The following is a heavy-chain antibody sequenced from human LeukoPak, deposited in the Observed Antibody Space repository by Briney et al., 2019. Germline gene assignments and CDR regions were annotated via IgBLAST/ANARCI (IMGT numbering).Heavy chain of an antibody. J-gene: IGHJ5*02. CDR2: INHSGST. V-gene: IGHV4-34*01. D-gene: IGHD2-15*01. CDR3: ATSYFIGGSCYSGWCDP. Sequence: SETLSLTCAVYGGSFSGYYWSWIRQPPGKGLEWIGEINHSGSTNYNPSLKSRVTISVDTSKNQFSLKLSSVTAADTAVYYCATSYFIGGSCYSGWCDPGGRGT. CDR1: GGSFSGYY.